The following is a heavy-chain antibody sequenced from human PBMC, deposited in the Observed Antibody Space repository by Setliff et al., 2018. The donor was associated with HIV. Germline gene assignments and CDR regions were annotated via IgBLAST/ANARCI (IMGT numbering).Heavy chain of an antibody. D-gene: IGHD6-19*01. CDR2: IHASGKT. CDR1: GDTDFY. V-gene: IGHV4-4*09. J-gene: IGHJ4*02. Sequence: SETLSLTCTVSGDTDFYWNWIRQPPGKGLEWIGYIHASGKTNYNPSLKSRVTISVDTSKNQFSLKLKSVTAADTAVYFCARHVYSSGWGYVYHLDSWGQGTLVTVSS. CDR3: ARHVYSSGWGYVYHLDS.